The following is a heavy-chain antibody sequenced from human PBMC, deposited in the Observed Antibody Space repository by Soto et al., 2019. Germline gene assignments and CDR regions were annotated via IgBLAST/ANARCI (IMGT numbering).Heavy chain of an antibody. V-gene: IGHV1-3*04. J-gene: IGHJ6*02. D-gene: IGHD6-25*01. CDR3: EGGERFYFSYCGRDF. Sequence: QVHLVQSGAEVKKPGASVKVSCKASGYTFSTYAMHWVRQAPGQSLEWMGWINTGNGNTKYSQKFQGRVTITSDTTANTTYKELSSLRSEDTAVYYREGGERFYFSYCGRDFWVQGTTVTVSS. CDR1: GYTFSTYA. CDR2: INTGNGNT.